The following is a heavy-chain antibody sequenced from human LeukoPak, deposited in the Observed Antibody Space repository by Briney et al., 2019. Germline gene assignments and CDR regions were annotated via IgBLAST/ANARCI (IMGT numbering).Heavy chain of an antibody. J-gene: IGHJ4*02. D-gene: IGHD3-10*01. CDR1: GYTLTELS. V-gene: IGHV1-24*01. Sequence: GASVKVSCKVSGYTLTELSMHWVRQAPGKGLEWMGDFDPEDGETIYAQKFQGRVTMTEDTSTDTAYMELSSLRSEDTAVYYCATMINYYGSGSSVVYFDYWGQGTLVTVSS. CDR3: ATMINYYGSGSSVVYFDY. CDR2: FDPEDGET.